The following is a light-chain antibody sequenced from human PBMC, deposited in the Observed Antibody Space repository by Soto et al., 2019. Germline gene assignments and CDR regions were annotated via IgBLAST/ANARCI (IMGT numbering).Light chain of an antibody. Sequence: GDRVTITCRVGQSITTLLALYQQKPGKAPQILIYDASKLEPGGPSRLSGGGSGTEFTLTISSLQPEDFANYYCQQYRTYPLTFGGGTKVDIK. V-gene: IGKV1-5*01. J-gene: IGKJ4*02. CDR3: QQYRTYPLT. CDR2: DAS. CDR1: QSITTL.